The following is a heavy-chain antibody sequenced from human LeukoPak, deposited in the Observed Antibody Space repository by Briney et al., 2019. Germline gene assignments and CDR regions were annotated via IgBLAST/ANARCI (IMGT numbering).Heavy chain of an antibody. D-gene: IGHD4-17*01. Sequence: GGSLRLSCAASGFTFSSYGMHWVRQAPGKGLEWVANIKQDGSEKYYVYSVKGRFTISRDNAKNSLYLQMNSLRAEDTAVYYCARMPDLTTGYFQHWGQGTLVTVSS. V-gene: IGHV3-7*01. CDR1: GFTFSSYG. J-gene: IGHJ1*01. CDR3: ARMPDLTTGYFQH. CDR2: IKQDGSEK.